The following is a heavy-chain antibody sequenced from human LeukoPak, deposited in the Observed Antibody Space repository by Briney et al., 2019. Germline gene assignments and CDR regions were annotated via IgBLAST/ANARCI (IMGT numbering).Heavy chain of an antibody. CDR1: GYSFTSYW. CDR3: ARLRYYYDSSGPPPYFDY. Sequence: GESLKISCMGSGYSFTSYWIGWVRQMPGKGLERMGIIYPGDSDTRYSPSFQGQVTISADKSISTAYLQWSSLKASDTAMYYFARLRYYYDSSGPPPYFDYWGQGTLVTVSS. J-gene: IGHJ4*02. V-gene: IGHV5-51*01. CDR2: IYPGDSDT. D-gene: IGHD3-22*01.